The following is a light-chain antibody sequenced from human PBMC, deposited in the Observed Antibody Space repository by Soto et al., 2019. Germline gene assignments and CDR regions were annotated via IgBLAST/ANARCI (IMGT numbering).Light chain of an antibody. CDR3: SSYTSSSTLVV. J-gene: IGLJ2*01. Sequence: QSVLTQPASVSGSPGQSITISCAGTSRDVGGYNYVSWYQQHPGKAPKLMIYDVSNRPSEVSNRFSGSKSGNTASLTISGLQAEDEADYYCSSYTSSSTLVVFGGGTKVTVL. CDR1: SRDVGGYNY. CDR2: DVS. V-gene: IGLV2-14*01.